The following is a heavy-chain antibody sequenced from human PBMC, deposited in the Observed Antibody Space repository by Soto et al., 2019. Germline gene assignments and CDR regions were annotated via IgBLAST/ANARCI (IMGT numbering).Heavy chain of an antibody. CDR2: IDGSGGIT. CDR3: VKNSGWFNT. CDR1: GFTFGTTD. V-gene: IGHV3-23*01. J-gene: IGHJ5*02. D-gene: IGHD3-10*01. Sequence: QLLQSGGGLVQPGGSLTLSCAASGFTFGTTDMSWVRQAPGEGLEWVSTIDGSGGITYYADSVKGRFTISRDNSRNTVYPQMNTLRGDDTALDYCVKNSGWFNTWGQGALVTVSS.